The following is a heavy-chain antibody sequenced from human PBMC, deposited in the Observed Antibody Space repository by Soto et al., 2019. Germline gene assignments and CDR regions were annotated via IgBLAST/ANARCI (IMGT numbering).Heavy chain of an antibody. V-gene: IGHV3-21*01. CDR3: ARGAGDLPY. J-gene: IGHJ4*02. CDR1: GFTFSSYT. CDR2: ISFSSTNI. D-gene: IGHD7-27*01. Sequence: EVQLVESGGGLVKPGGSLTLSCAASGFTFSSYTMTWVRQAPGKRLEWVSSISFSSTNIHYADSIKGRFTISRDNAKNSLYLQMNSLRDEDTAVYYCARGAGDLPYWGQGTLVTVSS.